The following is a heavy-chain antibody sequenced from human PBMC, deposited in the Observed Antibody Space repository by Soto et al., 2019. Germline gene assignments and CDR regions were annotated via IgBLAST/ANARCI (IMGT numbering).Heavy chain of an antibody. Sequence: QLQESGPGLVKPSGTLSLTCTVSSGPISSGNWWSWVRQTPGRGLEWIGEIDHSGSTNYNPSLESRLTISVVNSKNQFSLKLRSVTAADTAVYYCASLNLIRGASWGYWGQGTLVTVSS. V-gene: IGHV4-4*02. CDR2: IDHSGST. CDR3: ASLNLIRGASWGY. D-gene: IGHD3-10*01. CDR1: SGPISSGNW. J-gene: IGHJ4*02.